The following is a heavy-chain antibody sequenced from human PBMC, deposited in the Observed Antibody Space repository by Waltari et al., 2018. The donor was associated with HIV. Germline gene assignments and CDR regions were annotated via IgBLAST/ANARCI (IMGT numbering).Heavy chain of an antibody. V-gene: IGHV4-39*07. D-gene: IGHD3-9*01. CDR2: IHYNGRT. CDR1: GGSMNTSDYY. CDR3: ARDSGLFMYDSRRAVLNWFDP. Sequence: QFKLQESGPRLRKPSETLSLTCTISGGSMNTSDYYWGWVRQPPGKGLECIGNIHYNGRTFYNPSLQSRVTLSLDKSDNQFFLNFISVIAADTAVYYCARDSGLFMYDSRRAVLNWFDPWGQGLLVTVSS. J-gene: IGHJ5*02.